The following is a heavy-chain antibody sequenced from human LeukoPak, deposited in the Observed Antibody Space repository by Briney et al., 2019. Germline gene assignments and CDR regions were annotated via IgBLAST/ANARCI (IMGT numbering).Heavy chain of an antibody. V-gene: IGHV4-39*01. CDR3: VRSPWGFGYYFDY. J-gene: IGHJ4*02. D-gene: IGHD3-10*01. Sequence: SETLSLTCTVSGGSISSSNYYWGWIRQPPGKGLEWIGSIYYSGSAYYNPSLKSRVTISVDTFKNQFSLKLSSVTAADTAVYYCVRSPWGFGYYFDYWGQGTLVTVSS. CDR2: IYYSGSA. CDR1: GGSISSSNYY.